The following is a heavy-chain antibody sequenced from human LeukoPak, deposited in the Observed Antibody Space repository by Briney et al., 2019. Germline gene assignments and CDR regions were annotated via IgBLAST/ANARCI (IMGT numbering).Heavy chain of an antibody. Sequence: SETLSLTCAVSGGSISSYYWSWIRQPPGKGLEWIGYIYYSGSTNYNPSLKSRVTISVDTSKNQFSLKLSSVTAADTAVYYCARGSGYSYGSYYYYYMDVWGEGTTVTVSS. CDR2: IYYSGST. CDR1: GGSISSYY. CDR3: ARGSGYSYGSYYYYYMDV. D-gene: IGHD5-18*01. V-gene: IGHV4-59*12. J-gene: IGHJ6*03.